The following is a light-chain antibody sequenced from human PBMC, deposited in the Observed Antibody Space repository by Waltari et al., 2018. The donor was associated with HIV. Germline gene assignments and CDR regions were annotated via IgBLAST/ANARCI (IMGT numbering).Light chain of an antibody. CDR2: EVS. CDR3: NSYTKNNTWV. CDR1: SSDAGGYNY. Sequence: QSALTQPASVSGSPGQSITISCTATSSDAGGYNYVSWYQQYPGKAPKLMIYEVSNRPSGVSNRFSGSKSVSTASLTISGLQAEDEADYYCNSYTKNNTWVFGGGTKLTVL. J-gene: IGLJ3*02. V-gene: IGLV2-14*01.